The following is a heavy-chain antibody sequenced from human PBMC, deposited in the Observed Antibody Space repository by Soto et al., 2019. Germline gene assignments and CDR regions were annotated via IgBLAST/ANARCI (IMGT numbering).Heavy chain of an antibody. Sequence: ASVKVSCKASGYTFTIYGLSWVRQAPGQGLEWMGWINPYNGNTKDTQKLQGRVTMTTDTSTSTAYMELRSLRSDDTAVYYCARGSGYSYGYWFDPWGQGTLVTVSS. CDR2: INPYNGNT. CDR3: ARGSGYSYGYWFDP. CDR1: GYTFTIYG. D-gene: IGHD5-18*01. J-gene: IGHJ5*02. V-gene: IGHV1-18*01.